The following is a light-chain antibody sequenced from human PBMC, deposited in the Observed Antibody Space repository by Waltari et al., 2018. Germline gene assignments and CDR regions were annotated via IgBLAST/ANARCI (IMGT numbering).Light chain of an antibody. CDR2: LDS. V-gene: IGLV3-1*01. CDR1: QLGARS. CDR3: QAWDTSTYI. Sequence: SFDLTQPPSVSVSPGQTASITCSGAQLGARSACWYQQKPGQSPVLVIYLDSKRPSAIPERFSGSKSGNTATLTISGTQAVDEADYYCQAWDTSTYIFGTGTKVTVL. J-gene: IGLJ1*01.